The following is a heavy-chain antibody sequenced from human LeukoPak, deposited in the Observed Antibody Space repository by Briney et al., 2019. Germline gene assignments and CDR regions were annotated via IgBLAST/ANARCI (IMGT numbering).Heavy chain of an antibody. CDR2: ISNSGGST. D-gene: IGHD3-10*01. CDR3: AGGSPTLYHYRDV. Sequence: PGGSLRLSCAASGFTFSNYVMSWVRQAPGKGLEWVSGISNSGGSTYYAESVKGRFTISRDNSKNTLYLQMNSLRAEDTAVFYCAGGSPTLYHYRDVGGKGTTSTVSS. CDR1: GFTFSNYV. V-gene: IGHV3-23*01. J-gene: IGHJ6*03.